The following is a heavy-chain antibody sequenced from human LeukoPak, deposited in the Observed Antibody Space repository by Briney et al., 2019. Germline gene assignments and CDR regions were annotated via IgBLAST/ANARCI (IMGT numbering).Heavy chain of an antibody. V-gene: IGHV3-48*04. CDR1: GFTFSSYS. J-gene: IGHJ4*02. Sequence: GGSLRLSCAASGFTFSSYSMNWVRQAPGKGLEWVSYISSSGTNIYYADSVKGRFTISRDNAKNSLYLQMNSLRAEDTAVYYCARSSSTYYYDTSSHYWGQGTLVTVSS. CDR2: ISSSGTNI. CDR3: ARSSSTYYYDTSSHY. D-gene: IGHD3-22*01.